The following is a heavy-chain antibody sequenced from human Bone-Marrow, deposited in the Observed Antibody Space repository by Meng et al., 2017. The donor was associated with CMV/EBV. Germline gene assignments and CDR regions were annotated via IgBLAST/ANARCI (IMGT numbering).Heavy chain of an antibody. V-gene: IGHV3-21*01. CDR3: ARDNMLALGFDY. Sequence: GESLKISCAASGFTFSSYSMNWFRQAPGKGLEWVSSISSSSSYIYYADSVKGRFTISRDNAKNSLNQQMNSLRAEDTAVYYCARDNMLALGFDYWGQGTLVTVSS. CDR1: GFTFSSYS. CDR2: ISSSSSYI. D-gene: IGHD3-10*02. J-gene: IGHJ4*02.